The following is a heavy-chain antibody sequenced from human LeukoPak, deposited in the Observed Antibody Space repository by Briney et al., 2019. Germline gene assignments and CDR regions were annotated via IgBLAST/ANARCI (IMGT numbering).Heavy chain of an antibody. J-gene: IGHJ4*02. CDR3: VRLAREYSKQLVDY. V-gene: IGHV4-61*02. D-gene: IGHD6-13*01. Sequence: SETLSLTCTVSGGSISSGSYYWSWIRQPAGKGLEWIGRIYTSGSTNYNPSLKSRVTISVDTSKNQFSLKLSSVTAADTAVYYCVRLAREYSKQLVDYWGQGTLVTVSS. CDR1: GGSISSGSYY. CDR2: IYTSGST.